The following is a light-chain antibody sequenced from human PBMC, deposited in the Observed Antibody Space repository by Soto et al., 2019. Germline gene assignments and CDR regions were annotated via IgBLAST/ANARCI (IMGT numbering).Light chain of an antibody. CDR3: QQCGGSPLFS. CDR2: TTS. J-gene: IGKJ3*01. V-gene: IGKV3-20*01. Sequence: EIVLTQYQATLSLSPGERATLSCPASQSVTSSCLAWYQRKPGQAPRLLIHTTSTMATDIPDRFSVSGSGTGFTLAISRLQPEEFAVYYGQQCGGSPLFSFGPGTRVDI. CDR1: QSVTSSC.